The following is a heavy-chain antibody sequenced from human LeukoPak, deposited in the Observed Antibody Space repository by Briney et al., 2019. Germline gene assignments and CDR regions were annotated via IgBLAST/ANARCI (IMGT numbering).Heavy chain of an antibody. D-gene: IGHD6-19*01. CDR3: AKDVYSSGTGGYFDS. V-gene: IGHV3-23*01. J-gene: IGHJ4*02. Sequence: PGGSLRLSCEASGFTFSYYAMSWVRQSPGKGLEWLSTVGDSGGSTFYADSVRGRFTISRDNSMNMLYLQMSSLRAEDTALYYCAKDVYSSGTGGYFDSWSQGALVTVSS. CDR2: VGDSGGST. CDR1: GFTFSYYA.